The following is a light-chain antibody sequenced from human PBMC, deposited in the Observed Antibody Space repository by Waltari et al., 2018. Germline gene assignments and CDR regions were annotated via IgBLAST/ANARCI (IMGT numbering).Light chain of an antibody. Sequence: DIVLTQSPDSLAVSLGERATINRKSSQSVLSSYNNKNCLGWDQQKPGQPPKLLITWASTRESGVPDRFSGSVSGTDFTLTISSLQAEDVAVYYCQQCYTFPYTFGQGTKLEIK. J-gene: IGKJ2*01. CDR2: WAS. CDR3: QQCYTFPYT. V-gene: IGKV4-1*01. CDR1: QSVLSSYNNKNC.